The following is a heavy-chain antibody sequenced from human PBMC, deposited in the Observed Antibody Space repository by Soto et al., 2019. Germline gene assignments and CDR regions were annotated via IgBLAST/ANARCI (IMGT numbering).Heavy chain of an antibody. CDR1: GYTFTGYY. CDR2: INPNGGGT. V-gene: IGHV1-2*04. J-gene: IGHJ3*02. Sequence: QVQLVQSGAERKKPGASVKVSCKASGYTFTGYYMHWVRQAPGQGLEWMGWINPNGGGTNYAQKFDGWVTMTRDTSISTAYMELSRLRSDDTAVYYCASTYYESSGFSNDAFDIWGQGTMVTVSS. D-gene: IGHD3-22*01. CDR3: ASTYYESSGFSNDAFDI.